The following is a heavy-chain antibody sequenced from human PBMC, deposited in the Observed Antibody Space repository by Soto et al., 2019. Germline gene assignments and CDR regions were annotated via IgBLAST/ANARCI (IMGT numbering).Heavy chain of an antibody. D-gene: IGHD2-2*01. Sequence: SETLSLTCTVSGGSISSYYWSWIRQPPGKGLEWIGYIYYSGSTNYNPSLKSRVTISVDTSKNQFSLKLSSVTAADTAVYYCARISTRGYYGMDVWGQGTTVTGSS. CDR1: GGSISSYY. V-gene: IGHV4-59*01. CDR3: ARISTRGYYGMDV. J-gene: IGHJ6*02. CDR2: IYYSGST.